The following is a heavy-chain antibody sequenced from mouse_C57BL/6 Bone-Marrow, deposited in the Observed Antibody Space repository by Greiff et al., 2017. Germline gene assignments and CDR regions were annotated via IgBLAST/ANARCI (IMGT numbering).Heavy chain of an antibody. CDR1: GFTFSDYY. CDR3: ATIYYGSRTGYFDV. D-gene: IGHD1-1*01. Sequence: EVKLVESEGGLVQPGSSMKLSCTASGFTFSDYYMAWVRQVPEKGLEWVANINYDGSSTYYLDSLKSRFIISRDNAKNILYLQMSSLKSEDTATYYCATIYYGSRTGYFDVWGTGTTVTVSS. V-gene: IGHV5-16*01. J-gene: IGHJ1*03. CDR2: INYDGSST.